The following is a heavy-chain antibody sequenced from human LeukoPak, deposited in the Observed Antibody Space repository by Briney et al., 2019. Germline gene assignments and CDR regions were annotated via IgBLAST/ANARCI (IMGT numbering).Heavy chain of an antibody. CDR2: ISGSGGST. CDR3: HRSGSYRGHFDY. V-gene: IGHV3-23*01. J-gene: IGHJ4*02. D-gene: IGHD1-26*01. CDR1: GFTFSSYA. Sequence: QAGGSLRLSCAASGFTFSSYAMSWVRQAPGKGLEWVSAISGSGGSTYYADSVKGRFTISRDNSKNTLYLQMNSLRAEDTAVYYCHRSGSYRGHFDYWGQGTLVTVSS.